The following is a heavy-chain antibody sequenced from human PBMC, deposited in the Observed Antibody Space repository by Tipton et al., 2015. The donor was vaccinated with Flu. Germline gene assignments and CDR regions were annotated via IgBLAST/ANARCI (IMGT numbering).Heavy chain of an antibody. Sequence: TLSLTCTVSRGSISGYFWSWIRQPPGKGREWIGYIYYTGRTKQNHSLKSRVTISVDTSKNQFSLKLSSVTTADTAVYYCARYHCPNGICDSFDYWGQGTLVSVSS. D-gene: IGHD2-8*01. CDR3: ARYHCPNGICDSFDY. CDR2: IYYTGRT. CDR1: RGSISGYF. J-gene: IGHJ4*02. V-gene: IGHV4-59*01.